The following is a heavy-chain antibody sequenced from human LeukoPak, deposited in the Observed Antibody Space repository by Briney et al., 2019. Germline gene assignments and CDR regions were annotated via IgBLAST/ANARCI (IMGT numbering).Heavy chain of an antibody. Sequence: GGSLRLSCAPSGFSVSSNYMSWVRQAPGKGLEWVALIYTDGKTYYAGSVKGRFTISRHNCNNTLCLQMNSLREEDTAVYFCARDAGGDSSGFVDFWGQGTLVTVSS. J-gene: IGHJ4*02. CDR1: GFSVSSNY. CDR3: ARDAGGDSSGFVDF. V-gene: IGHV3-53*04. CDR2: IYTDGKT. D-gene: IGHD6-6*01.